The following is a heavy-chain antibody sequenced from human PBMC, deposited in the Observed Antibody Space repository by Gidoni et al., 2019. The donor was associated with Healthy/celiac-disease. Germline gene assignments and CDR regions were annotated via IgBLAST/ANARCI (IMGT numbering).Heavy chain of an antibody. CDR1: GLTFSSYA. V-gene: IGHV3-23*01. CDR3: AKDYDFWSRFDY. CDR2: ISGSGGST. J-gene: IGHJ4*02. D-gene: IGHD3-3*01. Sequence: EVQLLESGGGMVQPGGSLRLSCAASGLTFSSYAMSWVRQAPGKGLEWVSAISGSGGSTYYADSVKGRFTISRDNSKNTLYLQMNSLRAEDTAVYYCAKDYDFWSRFDYWGQGTLVTVSS.